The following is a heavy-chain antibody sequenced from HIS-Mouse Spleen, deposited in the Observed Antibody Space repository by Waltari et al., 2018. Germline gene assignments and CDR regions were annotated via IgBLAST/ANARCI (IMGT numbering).Heavy chain of an antibody. CDR1: GFSLSTSGMC. CDR3: ARIAEGYSSGWYAFDY. Sequence: QVTLRESGPALVKPTQTLTLTCTFSGFSLSTSGMCVSWIRQPPGKALEWLARIDWDDDKYYSTSLKTRLTISKDTSKNQVVLTMTNMDPVDTATYYCARIAEGYSSGWYAFDYWGQGTLVTVS. J-gene: IGHJ4*02. V-gene: IGHV2-70*15. D-gene: IGHD6-19*01. CDR2: IDWDDDK.